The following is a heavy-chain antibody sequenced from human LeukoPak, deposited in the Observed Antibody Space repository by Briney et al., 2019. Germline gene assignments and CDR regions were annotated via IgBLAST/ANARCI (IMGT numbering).Heavy chain of an antibody. CDR3: ARERSGSYSLHPIDY. J-gene: IGHJ4*02. CDR1: GFTFSDYY. V-gene: IGHV3-7*01. CDR2: IKQDGSEK. Sequence: PGGSLRLSCAASGFTFSDYYMSWIRQAPGKGLEWVANIKQDGSEKYYVDSVKGRFTISRVNAKNSLYLQMNSLRAEDTAVYYCARERSGSYSLHPIDYWGQGTLVTVSS. D-gene: IGHD3-10*01.